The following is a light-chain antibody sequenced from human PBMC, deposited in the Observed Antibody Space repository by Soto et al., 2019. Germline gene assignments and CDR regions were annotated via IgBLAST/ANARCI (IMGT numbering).Light chain of an antibody. CDR3: QQYGSSPLVT. Sequence: EIVLTQSPGTLSLSPGERATLSCRASQSVSSSYLAWYQQKPGQAPSLLIYGASSRATGIPDRFSGSGSGTDFTLTISSLEPEDFAVYYCQQYGSSPLVTFGGGTKVEIK. CDR2: GAS. CDR1: QSVSSSY. J-gene: IGKJ4*01. V-gene: IGKV3-20*01.